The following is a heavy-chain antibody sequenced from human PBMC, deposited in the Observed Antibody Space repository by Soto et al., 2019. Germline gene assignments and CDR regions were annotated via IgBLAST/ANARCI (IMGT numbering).Heavy chain of an antibody. CDR3: ARDNLAFQGAFDL. Sequence: GGSLRLSCAASGFVLSDFQFNWARQAPGGGLEWLSSITGTSAFTEYAESIEGRFTISRDNPNKLLFLHMDNLRPEDTAVYYCARDNLAFQGAFDLWGQGTLVTVSS. CDR2: ITGTSAFT. CDR1: GFVLSDFQ. V-gene: IGHV3-21*01. J-gene: IGHJ4*02. D-gene: IGHD3-16*01.